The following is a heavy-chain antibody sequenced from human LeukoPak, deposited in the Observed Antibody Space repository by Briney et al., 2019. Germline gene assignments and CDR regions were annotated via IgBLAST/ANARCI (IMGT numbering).Heavy chain of an antibody. CDR3: ARVGGMTTINNAAFDI. CDR1: SGSISSYC. V-gene: IGHV4-59*01. Sequence: PSETLSLTCTVSSGSISSYCWSWIRQPPGKRLEWIGYTYNSGSTDYNPSLRSRVSISVDTSKNQFSLRLSSVTAADTAMYYCARVGGMTTINNAAFDIWGQGTMVTVSS. CDR2: TYNSGST. D-gene: IGHD4-4*01. J-gene: IGHJ3*02.